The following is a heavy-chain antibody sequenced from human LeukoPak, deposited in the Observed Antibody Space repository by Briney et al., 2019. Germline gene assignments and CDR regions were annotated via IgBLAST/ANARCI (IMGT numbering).Heavy chain of an antibody. J-gene: IGHJ5*02. CDR1: GGTFSSYA. V-gene: IGHV1-69*05. CDR3: ARDPLRGYYDSSGYYLGST. D-gene: IGHD3-22*01. Sequence: SVKVSCKASGGTFSSYAISWVRQAPGQGLEWMGRIIPIFGTANYAQKFQGRVTITTDESTSTAYTELSSLRSEDTAVYYCARDPLRGYYDSSGYYLGSTWGQGTLVTVSS. CDR2: IIPIFGTA.